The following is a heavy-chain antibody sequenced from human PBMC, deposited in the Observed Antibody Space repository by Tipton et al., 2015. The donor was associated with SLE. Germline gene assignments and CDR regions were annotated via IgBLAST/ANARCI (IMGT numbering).Heavy chain of an antibody. Sequence: SLRLSCAASGFLFRGYAMNWVRQAPGKGLEWVSTIYAGGSGTKYADSVKGRFTISRDDSKSTLYLQMNSLRADDTALYFCARDKGSGWDRFFDLWGRGTQVTISS. CDR2: IYAGGSGT. CDR1: GFLFRGYA. D-gene: IGHD6-19*01. J-gene: IGHJ2*01. V-gene: IGHV3-23*03. CDR3: ARDKGSGWDRFFDL.